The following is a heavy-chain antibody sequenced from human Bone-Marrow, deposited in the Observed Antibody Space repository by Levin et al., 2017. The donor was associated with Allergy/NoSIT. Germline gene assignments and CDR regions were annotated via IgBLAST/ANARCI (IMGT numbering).Heavy chain of an antibody. CDR1: GGSITSYY. D-gene: IGHD6-13*01. Sequence: PSETLSLTCTVSGGSITSYYWNWIRQAPGKGLEWLGYAYYSGIRNYNPSIESRLSISIDTSKNEVSLKLSSLTAADTAVYYCARDLSAAGTFVFDYWGQGILVTVSS. CDR3: ARDLSAAGTFVFDY. V-gene: IGHV4-59*01. J-gene: IGHJ4*02. CDR2: AYYSGIR.